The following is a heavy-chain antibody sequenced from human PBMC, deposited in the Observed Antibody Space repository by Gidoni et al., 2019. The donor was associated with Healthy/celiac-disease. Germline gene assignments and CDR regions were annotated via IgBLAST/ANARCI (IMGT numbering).Heavy chain of an antibody. D-gene: IGHD2-2*01. Sequence: EVQLLESGGGLLQPGGSLRLSCAASGFTFSSYAMSWVRQAPGKGLEWVSAISGSGGSTYYADSVKGRFTISRDNSKNTLYLQMNSLRAEDTAVYYCAKDQGFVVVPAAAFDYWGQGTLVTVSS. CDR1: GFTFSSYA. CDR2: ISGSGGST. J-gene: IGHJ4*02. CDR3: AKDQGFVVVPAAAFDY. V-gene: IGHV3-23*01.